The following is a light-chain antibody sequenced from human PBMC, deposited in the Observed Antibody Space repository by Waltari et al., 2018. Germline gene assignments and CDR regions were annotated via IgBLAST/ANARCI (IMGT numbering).Light chain of an antibody. V-gene: IGKV3-11*01. CDR3: HQRSKWPLT. CDR2: DAS. J-gene: IGKJ4*01. Sequence: EIVLTQSPATLSLSPGERATLSCRARQNIDSYLAWSQLKPGQVTRLLIYDASNRATGIPARFSGSGSEADFTLIISSLEPEDFAVYYCHQRSKWPLTFGGGTKVEIK. CDR1: QNIDSY.